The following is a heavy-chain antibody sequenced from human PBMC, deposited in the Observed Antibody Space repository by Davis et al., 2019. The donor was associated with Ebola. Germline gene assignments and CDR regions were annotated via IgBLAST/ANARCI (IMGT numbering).Heavy chain of an antibody. J-gene: IGHJ4*02. CDR2: IWYDGSNK. Sequence: LSLTCAASGFTFSSYGMHWVRQAPGKGLEWVAVIWYDGSNKYYADSVKGRFTISRDNSKNTLYLQMNSLRAEDTAVYYCARDGGYSSSWYGYWGQGTLVTVSS. CDR1: GFTFSSYG. CDR3: ARDGGYSSSWYGY. D-gene: IGHD6-13*01. V-gene: IGHV3-33*01.